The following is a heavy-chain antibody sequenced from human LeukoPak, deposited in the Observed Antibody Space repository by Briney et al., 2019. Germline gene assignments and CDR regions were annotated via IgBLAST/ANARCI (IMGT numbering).Heavy chain of an antibody. Sequence: SETLSLTCTVSGYSISSGYYWGWIRQPPGKGLEWIGSIYHSGSTYYNPSLKSRVTISVDTFKNQFSLKLSSVTAADTAVYYCARTYPKSGYYRYYFDYWGQGTLVTVSS. D-gene: IGHD3-22*01. CDR1: GYSISSGYY. CDR3: ARTYPKSGYYRYYFDY. J-gene: IGHJ4*02. V-gene: IGHV4-38-2*02. CDR2: IYHSGST.